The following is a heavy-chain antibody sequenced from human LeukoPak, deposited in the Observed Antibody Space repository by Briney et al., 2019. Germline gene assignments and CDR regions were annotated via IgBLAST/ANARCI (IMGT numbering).Heavy chain of an antibody. CDR1: GFTFSSYA. J-gene: IGHJ5*02. Sequence: PGGSLRLSCAASGFTFSSYAMSWVRQAPGKGLEWVSSISSSSSYIYYADSVKGRFTISRDNAKNSLYLQMNSLRAEDTAVYYCAGDGSGSYYARSWGQGTLVTVSS. V-gene: IGHV3-21*01. CDR2: ISSSSSYI. CDR3: AGDGSGSYYARS. D-gene: IGHD3-10*01.